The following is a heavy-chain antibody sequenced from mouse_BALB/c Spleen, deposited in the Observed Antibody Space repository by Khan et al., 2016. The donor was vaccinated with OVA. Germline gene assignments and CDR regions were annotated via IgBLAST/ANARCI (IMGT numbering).Heavy chain of an antibody. J-gene: IGHJ2*01. CDR1: GYTFTNYG. D-gene: IGHD2-1*01. Sequence: QVQLKQSGPELKKPGETVKISCKASGYTFTNYGLNWMKQAPGKDLKWMGWINTYTGEPIYADDFKERFVLSLETSASTAYLQISNLKYDDLATYFCARARGNSRLDYWGQGSTLTVSS. CDR3: ARARGNSRLDY. CDR2: INTYTGEP. V-gene: IGHV9-1*02.